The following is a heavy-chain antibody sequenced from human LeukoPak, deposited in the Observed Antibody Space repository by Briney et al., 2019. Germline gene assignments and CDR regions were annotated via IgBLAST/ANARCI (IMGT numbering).Heavy chain of an antibody. CDR2: INSDGSST. CDR1: EFTFDRHA. D-gene: IGHD5-18*01. Sequence: GGSLRLSCAASEFTFDRHAMNWVRQAPGKGLVWVSRINSDGSSTAYADSVKGRFTIYRDNAKNTLYLQMSSLRAEDTAVYYCTSDTVNTAVGIDYWGQGTLVTVSS. CDR3: TSDTVNTAVGIDY. V-gene: IGHV3-74*01. J-gene: IGHJ4*02.